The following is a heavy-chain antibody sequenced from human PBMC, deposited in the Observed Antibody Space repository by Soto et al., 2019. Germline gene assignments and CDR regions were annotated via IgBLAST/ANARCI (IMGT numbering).Heavy chain of an antibody. D-gene: IGHD2-15*01. CDR1: GFTFSNYA. J-gene: IGHJ4*02. CDR2: LSGSGVST. CDR3: VRDMQLWRLDS. V-gene: IGHV3-23*01. Sequence: LRLSCAASGFTFSNYAMTWVRQAPGKGLEWVSALSGSGVSTYYADSVMGRFTISRDNSKNTVYLHMNSLRAEDTAVYYCVRDMQLWRLDSWGQGTLVTVSS.